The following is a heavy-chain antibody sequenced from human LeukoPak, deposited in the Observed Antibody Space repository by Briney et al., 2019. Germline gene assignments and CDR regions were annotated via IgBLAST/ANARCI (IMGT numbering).Heavy chain of an antibody. J-gene: IGHJ6*03. V-gene: IGHV4-39*07. CDR3: ARDEYSSLRRVYYYYYYMDV. CDR1: GGSISSSSYY. D-gene: IGHD6-13*01. CDR2: IYHSGDT. Sequence: SETLSLTCTVSGGSISSSSYYWGWILQPPGKGLEWIGSIYHSGDTYYSPALKSRGTISVDTSKTQFSLALTYLTAAEWAVYYCARDEYSSLRRVYYYYYYMDVWGKGTTVTVSS.